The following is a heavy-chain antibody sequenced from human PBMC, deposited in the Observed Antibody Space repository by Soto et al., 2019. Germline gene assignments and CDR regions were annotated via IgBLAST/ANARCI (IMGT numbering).Heavy chain of an antibody. CDR3: ARGGYCSGGSCYGNLYFDY. J-gene: IGHJ4*02. Sequence: QVQLVESGGGVVQAGRSLRLSCAASGFTFSRYAMHWVRQAPGKGLEWVAAISYDGNFKDYADSVKGRFTISRDNSKNTLFLQMNSLRAEYTAVYHCARGGYCSGGSCYGNLYFDYWGQGTLVTVSS. CDR2: ISYDGNFK. V-gene: IGHV3-30-3*01. CDR1: GFTFSRYA. D-gene: IGHD2-15*01.